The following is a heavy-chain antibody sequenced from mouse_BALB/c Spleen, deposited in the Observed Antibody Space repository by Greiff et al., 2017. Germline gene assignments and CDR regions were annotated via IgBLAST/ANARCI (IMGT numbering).Heavy chain of an antibody. J-gene: IGHJ4*01. D-gene: IGHD4-1*01. V-gene: IGHV2-9*02. CDR1: GFSLTSYG. CDR2: IWAGGST. Sequence: VKLMESGPGLVAPSQSLSITCTVSGFSLTSYGVHWVRQPPGKGLEWLGVIWAGGSTNYNSALMSRLSISKDNSKSQVFLKMNSLQTDDTAMYYCAREGTLGRDYYAMDYWGQGTSVTVSS. CDR3: AREGTLGRDYYAMDY.